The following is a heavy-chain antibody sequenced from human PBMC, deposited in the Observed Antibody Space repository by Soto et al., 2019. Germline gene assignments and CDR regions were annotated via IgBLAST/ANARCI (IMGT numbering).Heavy chain of an antibody. CDR1: GFTFSSYS. J-gene: IGHJ6*02. D-gene: IGHD6-13*01. CDR3: ARTIAAAGRGLVGYYGMDV. CDR2: ISSSSSYI. V-gene: IGHV3-21*01. Sequence: GGSLRLSCAASGFTFSSYSMNWVRQAPGKGLEWVSSISSSSSYIYYADSVKGRFTISRDNAKNSLYLQMNSLRAEDTAVYYCARTIAAAGRGLVGYYGMDVWGQGTTVTVSS.